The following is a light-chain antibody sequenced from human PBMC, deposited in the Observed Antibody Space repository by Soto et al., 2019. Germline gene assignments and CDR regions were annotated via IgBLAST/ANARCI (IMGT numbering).Light chain of an antibody. J-gene: IGKJ3*01. Sequence: EIVLTQSPGTLSLSPGQRATLSCRASQSVTTNYLAWYQQKPGQAPRLLIYGASFRAAGIPDRFSGSGSGTDFTLTINTLETGDFAVYFCQQYDSSPFIFGPGTTVDI. CDR1: QSVTTNY. CDR3: QQYDSSPFI. V-gene: IGKV3-20*01. CDR2: GAS.